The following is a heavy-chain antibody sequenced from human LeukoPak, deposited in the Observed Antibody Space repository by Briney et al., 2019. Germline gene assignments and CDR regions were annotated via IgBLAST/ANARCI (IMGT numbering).Heavy chain of an antibody. D-gene: IGHD2-2*02. Sequence: GGSLRLSCAASGFTFSSYAMSWVRQAPGKGLEWVSAISGSGGSTYYADSVKGRFTISRDNSKNTLYLQMNSLRAEDTAVYYCAKGSVCSSTSCYKVRAYYFDYWGQGTLVTVSS. V-gene: IGHV3-23*01. J-gene: IGHJ4*02. CDR1: GFTFSSYA. CDR3: AKGSVCSSTSCYKVRAYYFDY. CDR2: ISGSGGST.